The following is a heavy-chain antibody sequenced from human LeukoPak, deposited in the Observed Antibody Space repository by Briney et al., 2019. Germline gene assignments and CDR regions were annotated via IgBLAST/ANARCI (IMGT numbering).Heavy chain of an antibody. CDR3: ATGYSDSLRSPLDS. D-gene: IGHD3-22*01. CDR2: ISGSDTST. V-gene: IGHV3-23*01. Sequence: GGSLRLSCAASGFTFSSYAMSWVRQAPGKGLEWVSTISGSDTSTYYPDSVKGRFTISRDDSKNTLFLQMNSLRAEDTAVYYCATGYSDSLRSPLDSWGQGTLVTVSS. J-gene: IGHJ5*01. CDR1: GFTFSSYA.